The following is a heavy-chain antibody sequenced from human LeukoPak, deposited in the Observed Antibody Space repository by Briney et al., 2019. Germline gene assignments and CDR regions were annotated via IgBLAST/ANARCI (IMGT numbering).Heavy chain of an antibody. D-gene: IGHD3-10*01. J-gene: IGHJ4*02. CDR2: ISTYNGNT. CDR1: GYTFTSHG. V-gene: IGHV1-18*01. CDR3: ARSLHGSGSPPDY. Sequence: ASVKVSCKASGYTFTSHGISWVRQAPGQGLEWMGWISTYNGNTNYAQKLQGRVSMTTDTSTSTAYMDLRSLRSDDTAVYYCARSLHGSGSPPDYWGQGTLVTVSS.